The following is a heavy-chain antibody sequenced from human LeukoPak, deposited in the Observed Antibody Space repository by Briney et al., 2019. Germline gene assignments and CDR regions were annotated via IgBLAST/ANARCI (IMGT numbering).Heavy chain of an antibody. V-gene: IGHV1-2*02. J-gene: IGHJ4*02. CDR3: ARVSRVLRTVPSPDFDY. D-gene: IGHD1-1*01. Sequence: ASVKVSCKGSGYTFTGYYMHWVRQAPGQGVEWMGWINPNSGGTNYAQKFQGRVTMTRDTSISTAYMELSRLRSDDTAVYYCARVSRVLRTVPSPDFDYWGQGTLVTVSS. CDR2: INPNSGGT. CDR1: GYTFTGYY.